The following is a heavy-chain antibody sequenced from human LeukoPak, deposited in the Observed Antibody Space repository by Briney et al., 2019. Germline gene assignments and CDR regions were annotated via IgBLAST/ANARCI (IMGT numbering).Heavy chain of an antibody. CDR1: GYTFTSYG. J-gene: IGHJ6*02. CDR3: ARDGIDSSGYYYPYYYGMDV. V-gene: IGHV1-18*01. D-gene: IGHD3-22*01. Sequence: ASVKVSCKASGYTFTSYGISWVRQAPGQGLEWMGWISAYNGNTNYAQKLQGRVTMTTDTSTSTAYMELRSLRSDDTAVYYCARDGIDSSGYYYPYYYGMDVWGQGTTVTVSS. CDR2: ISAYNGNT.